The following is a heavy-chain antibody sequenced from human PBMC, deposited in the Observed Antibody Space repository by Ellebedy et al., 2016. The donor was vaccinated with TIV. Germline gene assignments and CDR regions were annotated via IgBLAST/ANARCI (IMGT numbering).Heavy chain of an antibody. CDR2: FDPEDGKT. V-gene: IGHV1-24*01. J-gene: IGHJ3*02. CDR3: ATAYGDYVHDAFDI. Sequence: AASVKVSCKVSGDTLTELSMHWVRQAPGKGLAWMGGFDPEDGKTIYAQKFQGRVTMTEDTSTDTAYMELSSLRSEDTAVYYCATAYGDYVHDAFDIWGQGTMVTVSS. CDR1: GDTLTELS. D-gene: IGHD4-17*01.